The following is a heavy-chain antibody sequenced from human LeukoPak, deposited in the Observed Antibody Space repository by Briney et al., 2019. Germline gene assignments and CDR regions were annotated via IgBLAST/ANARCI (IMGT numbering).Heavy chain of an antibody. CDR1: GGSISSGGYS. V-gene: IGHV4-30-2*05. J-gene: IGHJ4*02. CDR2: IYHSGST. Sequence: SETLSLTCAVSGGSISSGGYSWSWIRQPPGKGLEWIGYIYHSGSTYYNPSLKSRVTISVDTSKNQFSLRLSSVTAADTAVYYCAREDYGGNRRFDYWGQGTLVTVSS. CDR3: AREDYGGNRRFDY. D-gene: IGHD4-17*01.